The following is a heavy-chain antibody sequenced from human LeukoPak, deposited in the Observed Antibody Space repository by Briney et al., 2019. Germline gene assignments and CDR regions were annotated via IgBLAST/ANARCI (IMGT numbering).Heavy chain of an antibody. J-gene: IGHJ6*04. V-gene: IGHV3-7*01. Sequence: WGSLRLSCAASGFTFTTYWLGWVRQPPGKGLEWVANIKQDGTEKYYVDSVKGRFTISRDNAKNSLYLQMNSLRAEDTAVYYCAELGITMIGGVWGKGTTVTISS. CDR2: IKQDGTEK. CDR1: GFTFTTYW. D-gene: IGHD3-10*02. CDR3: AELGITMIGGV.